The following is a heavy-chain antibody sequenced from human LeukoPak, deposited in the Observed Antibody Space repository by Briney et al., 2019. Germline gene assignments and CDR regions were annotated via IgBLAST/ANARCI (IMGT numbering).Heavy chain of an antibody. V-gene: IGHV3-30*18. CDR3: AKDDRPYVRAAAGANLDY. D-gene: IGHD6-13*01. J-gene: IGHJ4*02. CDR2: ISYDGSNK. CDR1: GFTFSSYG. Sequence: GGSLRLSCAASGFTFSSYGMHWVRQAPGKGLEWVAVISYDGSNKYYADSVKGRFTISRDNSKNTLYLQMNSLRAEDTAVYYCAKDDRPYVRAAAGANLDYWGQGTLVTVSS.